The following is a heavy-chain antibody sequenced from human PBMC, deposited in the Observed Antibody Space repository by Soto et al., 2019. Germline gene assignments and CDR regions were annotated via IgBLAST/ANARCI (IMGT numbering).Heavy chain of an antibody. Sequence: TGGSLRLSCAASGFTFSSYAMHWVRQAPGKGLEWVAVISYDGSNKYYADSVKGRFTISRDNSKNTLYLQMNSLRAEDTAVYYCARDLRETQYYYYYYGMDVWGQGTTVTV. CDR1: GFTFSSYA. CDR3: ARDLRETQYYYYYYGMDV. CDR2: ISYDGSNK. V-gene: IGHV3-30-3*01. J-gene: IGHJ6*02.